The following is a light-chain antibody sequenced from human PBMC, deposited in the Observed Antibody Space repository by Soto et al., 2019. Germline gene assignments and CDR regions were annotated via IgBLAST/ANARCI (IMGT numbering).Light chain of an antibody. CDR3: QQRSNWPRT. CDR1: QSVSSSY. CDR2: GAS. Sequence: EIVLTQSPGTLSLSPGERATLSCRASQSVSSSYLAWYQQKPGQAPRLLIYGASSRATGIPDRFSGSGSGTDSTLTISRLEPDDFAVYYCQQRSNWPRTFGQGTKVDIK. V-gene: IGKV3D-20*02. J-gene: IGKJ1*01.